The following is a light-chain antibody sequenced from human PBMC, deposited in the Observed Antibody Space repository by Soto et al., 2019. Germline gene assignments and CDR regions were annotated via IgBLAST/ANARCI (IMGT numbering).Light chain of an antibody. CDR2: DVS. CDR3: SSYTSSSTYV. J-gene: IGLJ1*01. Sequence: QSVLTQPASVSGSPGQSITISCTGTSSDVGGYNYVSWYQQHPGKAPKLIIYDVSNRPSGVSNRFSGSKSGNTASLTISGLQAEDEADNYCSSYTSSSTYVXGTGTKVPVL. V-gene: IGLV2-14*01. CDR1: SSDVGGYNY.